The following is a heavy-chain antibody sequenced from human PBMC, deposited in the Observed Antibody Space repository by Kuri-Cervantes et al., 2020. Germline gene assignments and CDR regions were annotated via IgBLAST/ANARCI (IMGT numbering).Heavy chain of an antibody. CDR3: AKDYYDSSGYFDY. D-gene: IGHD3-22*01. CDR2: ISWNSGSI. Sequence: GGSLRLSCAASGFTFDDYAMHWVRQAPGKGLEWVSGISWNSGSIGYTDSMKGRFTISRDNAKNSLYLQMNSLRVEDTALYYCAKDYYDSSGYFDYWGQGTLVTVSS. V-gene: IGHV3-9*01. CDR1: GFTFDDYA. J-gene: IGHJ4*02.